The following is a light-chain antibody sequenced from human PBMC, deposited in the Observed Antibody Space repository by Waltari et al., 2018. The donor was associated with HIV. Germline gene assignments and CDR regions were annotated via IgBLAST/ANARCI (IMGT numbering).Light chain of an antibody. CDR3: QQYFNTPKT. Sequence: DIVMTQSPDSLAVSLGERATINCKSSQSVLSTSNNKNCLAWYQQKAGHPPKLLIDWASNRESGVPDRFSGSGSETDFTLTISSLQAEDVAVYYCQQYFNTPKTFCPGTKVEIK. J-gene: IGKJ1*01. V-gene: IGKV4-1*01. CDR2: WAS. CDR1: QSVLSTSNNKNC.